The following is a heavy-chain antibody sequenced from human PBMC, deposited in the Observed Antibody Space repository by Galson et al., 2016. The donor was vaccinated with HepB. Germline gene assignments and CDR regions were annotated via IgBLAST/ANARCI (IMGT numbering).Heavy chain of an antibody. D-gene: IGHD6-13*01. J-gene: IGHJ1*01. Sequence: SLRLSCAASGFTLSNSAMSWVRQAPGKGLEWVSAMSDSDGSTYYANSVKGRFTISRDNSKNTLYLQINSLGAEDTAIYYCAVRYSGLAYFQHWGRGSLVSVSS. V-gene: IGHV3-23*01. CDR3: AVRYSGLAYFQH. CDR1: GFTLSNSA. CDR2: MSDSDGST.